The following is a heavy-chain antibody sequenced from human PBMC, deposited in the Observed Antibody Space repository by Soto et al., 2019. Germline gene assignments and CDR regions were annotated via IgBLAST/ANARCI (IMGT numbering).Heavy chain of an antibody. CDR3: ARDRSSLLHPTYGMDV. V-gene: IGHV3-33*01. Sequence: GGSLRLSCAASGLTFSIYGMHWVRQAPGKGLEWVAVICDDGSNKYYADSVKGRFTISRDNSKNTLYLQMNSLRAEDTAVYYCARDRSSLLHPTYGMDVWGQGTTVTVSS. CDR2: ICDDGSNK. J-gene: IGHJ6*02. CDR1: GLTFSIYG.